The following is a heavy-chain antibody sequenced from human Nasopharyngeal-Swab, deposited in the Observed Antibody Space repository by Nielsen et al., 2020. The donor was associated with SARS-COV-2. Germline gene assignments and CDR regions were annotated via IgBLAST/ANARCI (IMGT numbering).Heavy chain of an antibody. V-gene: IGHV1-46*01. Sequence: WVRQAPGQGLEWMGIINPSGGSTSYAQKFQGRVTITADKSTSTAYMGLSSLRSEDTAVYYCARDRWVVTNYYYYMDVWGKGTTVTVSS. CDR2: INPSGGST. CDR3: ARDRWVVTNYYYYMDV. J-gene: IGHJ6*03. D-gene: IGHD4-23*01.